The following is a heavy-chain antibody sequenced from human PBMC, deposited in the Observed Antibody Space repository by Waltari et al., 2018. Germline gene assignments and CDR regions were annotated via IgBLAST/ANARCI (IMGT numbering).Heavy chain of an antibody. CDR3: TRADGMTDLDY. CDR1: VFHFVDSA. Sequence: EVQLAESGGGLVQPGRSLRLSCTASVFHFVDSAMTWVRQVPGKGLEWVGVIRSKTYGGAPEYAASVKGRFTISRDDSKSVAYLQMNSLRTEDTALYYCTRADGMTDLDYWGQGALVTVSS. J-gene: IGHJ4*02. V-gene: IGHV3-49*04. CDR2: IRSKTYGGAP.